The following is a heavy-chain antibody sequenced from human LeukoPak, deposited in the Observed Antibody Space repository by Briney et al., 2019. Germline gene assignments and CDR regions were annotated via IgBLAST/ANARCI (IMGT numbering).Heavy chain of an antibody. J-gene: IGHJ4*02. CDR3: ARIGQLVGRHTNPDY. D-gene: IGHD6-6*01. CDR2: IIPILGIA. Sequence: ASVKVSCKASGGTFSSYAISWVRQAPGQGLEWMGRIIPILGIANYAQKFQGRVTITADKSTRTAYMELSSLRSEDTAVYYCARIGQLVGRHTNPDYWGQGTLVTVSS. V-gene: IGHV1-69*04. CDR1: GGTFSSYA.